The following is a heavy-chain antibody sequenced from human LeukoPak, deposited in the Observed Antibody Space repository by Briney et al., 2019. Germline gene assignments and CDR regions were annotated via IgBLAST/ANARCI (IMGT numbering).Heavy chain of an antibody. D-gene: IGHD1-26*01. V-gene: IGHV4-39*01. CDR3: ARTYTGSDFDP. Sequence: SETLSLTCTVSGGSISGSNYYWGWIRQSPGKGPEWIGNIYHSGSTNYNPSLKSRVTISVDTPKNQFSLKLRSVAAADTALYYCARTYTGSDFDPRGQGTLVTVSS. CDR2: IYHSGST. CDR1: GGSISGSNYY. J-gene: IGHJ5*02.